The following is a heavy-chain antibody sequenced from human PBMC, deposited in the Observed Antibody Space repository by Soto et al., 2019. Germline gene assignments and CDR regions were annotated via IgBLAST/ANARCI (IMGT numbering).Heavy chain of an antibody. V-gene: IGHV4-30-4*01. CDR3: ARVYDSWSGYYKYFDY. CDR1: GGSISSGDYY. CDR2: IYYSGST. D-gene: IGHD3-3*01. Sequence: SETLSLTCTVSGGSISSGDYYWSWIRQPPGKGLEWIGYIYYSGSTYYNPSLKSRVTISVDTSKNQFSLKLSSVTAADTAVYYCARVYDSWSGYYKYFDYWGQGTLVTVYS. J-gene: IGHJ4*02.